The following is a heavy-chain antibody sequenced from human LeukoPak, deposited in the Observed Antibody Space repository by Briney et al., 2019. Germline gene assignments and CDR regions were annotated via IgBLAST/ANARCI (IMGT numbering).Heavy chain of an antibody. J-gene: IGHJ4*02. CDR1: GFTFSSYA. Sequence: GGSLRLSCAASGFTFSSYAMSWVRQAPGKGLEWVSAISGSGGSTYYADSEKGRFTISRDNSKNTLYLQMNSLRAEDTAVYYCAKHQRSQSGSYSGLDYWGQGTLVTVSS. CDR3: AKHQRSQSGSYSGLDY. V-gene: IGHV3-23*01. CDR2: ISGSGGST. D-gene: IGHD1-26*01.